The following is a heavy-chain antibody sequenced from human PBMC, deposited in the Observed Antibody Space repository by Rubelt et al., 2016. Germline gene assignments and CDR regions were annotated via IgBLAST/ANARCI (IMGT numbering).Heavy chain of an antibody. V-gene: IGHV4-31*03. Sequence: QVQLQESGPGLVKPSQTLSLTCTVSGGSISSGGYYWSWIRQHPGKGLEWIGYIYYSGSTYYNPSLKGRVTISVDTSKNQFSLKLRSVTAADTAVYYCARVALGGSGSYYFDYWGQGTLVTVSS. CDR1: GGSISSGGYY. D-gene: IGHD3-10*01. CDR2: IYYSGST. CDR3: ARVALGGSGSYYFDY. J-gene: IGHJ4*02.